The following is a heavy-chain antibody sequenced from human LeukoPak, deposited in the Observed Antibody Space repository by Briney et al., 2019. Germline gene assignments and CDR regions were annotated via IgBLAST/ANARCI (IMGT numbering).Heavy chain of an antibody. CDR2: IYSGGAT. D-gene: IGHD1-7*01. V-gene: IGHV3-66*01. CDR3: AREYYNWNYIRN. Sequence: GGSLRLSCAASGFTVSSNYMSWVRQAPGKGLEGVSLIYSGGATYYPDSVKGGLTISRENSKKKQYLQINSLRTEDTAVYYCAREYYNWNYIRNWGQGTLVTVSS. J-gene: IGHJ4*02. CDR1: GFTVSSNY.